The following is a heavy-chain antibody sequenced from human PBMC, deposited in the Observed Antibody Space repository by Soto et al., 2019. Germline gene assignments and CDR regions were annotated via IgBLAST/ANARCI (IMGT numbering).Heavy chain of an antibody. CDR1: GFTFSSYG. Sequence: QVQLVESGGGVVQPGRSLRLSCAASGFTFSSYGMHWVRQAPGKGLECVAIIWNDGSNKYYADSVKGRFTISRDNSKNTLYLQMNSLRAEDTAVYYCARDYDSSGYPRYYFDYWGQGTLVTVSS. J-gene: IGHJ4*02. V-gene: IGHV3-33*01. CDR3: ARDYDSSGYPRYYFDY. D-gene: IGHD3-22*01. CDR2: IWNDGSNK.